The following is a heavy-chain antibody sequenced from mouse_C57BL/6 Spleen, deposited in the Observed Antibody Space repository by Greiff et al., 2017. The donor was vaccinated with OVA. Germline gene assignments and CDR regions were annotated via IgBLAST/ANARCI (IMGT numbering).Heavy chain of an antibody. Sequence: DVMLVESGGGLVKPGGSLKLSCAASGFTFSSYTMSWVRQTPEKRLEWVATISGGGGNTYYPDSVKGRFTISRDNAKNTLYLQMSSLRSEDTALYYCARHGRGAMDYWGQGTSVTVSS. J-gene: IGHJ4*01. CDR1: GFTFSSYT. CDR2: ISGGGGNT. CDR3: ARHGRGAMDY. V-gene: IGHV5-9*01.